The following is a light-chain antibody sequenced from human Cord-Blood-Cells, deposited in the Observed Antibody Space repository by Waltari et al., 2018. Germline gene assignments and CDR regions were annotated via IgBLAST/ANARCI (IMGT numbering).Light chain of an antibody. Sequence: QSALTQPASVSGSPGQSITISCTGTSSDVGSDNLVSWYQPHPGKAPKLMIYEGSKRPSGVSNRCSGSKSGNTASLTISGLQAEDEADYYCCSYAGSYVFGTGTKVTVL. V-gene: IGLV2-23*01. CDR2: EGS. J-gene: IGLJ1*01. CDR1: SSDVGSDNL. CDR3: CSYAGSYV.